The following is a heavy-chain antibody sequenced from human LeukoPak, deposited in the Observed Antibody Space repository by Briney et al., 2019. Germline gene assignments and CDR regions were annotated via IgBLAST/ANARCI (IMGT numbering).Heavy chain of an antibody. CDR1: GFTFSSYA. V-gene: IGHV3-30*04. CDR3: ASAGHSDYFDY. CDR2: ISYDGSNK. Sequence: GRSLRLSCAASGFTFSSYAMHWVRQAPGKGLEWVAVISYDGSNKYYADSVKGRFTISRDNSKNTLYLQMNSLRAEDTAVYYCASAGHSDYFDYWGQGTLVTVSS. J-gene: IGHJ4*02. D-gene: IGHD2-15*01.